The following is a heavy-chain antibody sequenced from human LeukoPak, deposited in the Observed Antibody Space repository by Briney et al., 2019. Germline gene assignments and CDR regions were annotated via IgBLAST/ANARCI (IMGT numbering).Heavy chain of an antibody. J-gene: IGHJ3*02. CDR3: VRLQPNTGEWAFDI. CDR1: GGSISSYY. V-gene: IGHV4-59*01. D-gene: IGHD1-1*01. CDR2: ISNSGST. Sequence: SQTLSLTCTVSGGSISSYYWSWIRQPPGEGLEWIGYISNSGSTNYNPSLKSRVTISVDTSKNHLSLKLSSVAAADTAVYHCVRLQPNTGEWAFDIWGQGTMVSVSS.